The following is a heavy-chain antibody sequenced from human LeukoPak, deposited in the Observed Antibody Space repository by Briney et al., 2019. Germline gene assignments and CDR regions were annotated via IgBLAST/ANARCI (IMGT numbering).Heavy chain of an antibody. CDR1: GASISGSGYY. D-gene: IGHD6-25*01. Sequence: SETLSLTCAVSGASISGSGYYWGWIRQPPGKGLEWTGNIYYSGSTYYNASLQSRVTISIDTSKNQFSLRLNSVTAADTAVYYCASGLGAARSYFEYWGQGTLVTVSS. CDR3: ASGLGAARSYFEY. J-gene: IGHJ4*02. CDR2: IYYSGST. V-gene: IGHV4-39*07.